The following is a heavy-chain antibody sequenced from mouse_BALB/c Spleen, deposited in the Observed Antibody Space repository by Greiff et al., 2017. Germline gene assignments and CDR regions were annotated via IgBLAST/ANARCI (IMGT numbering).Heavy chain of an antibody. CDR1: GFNIKDTY. CDR3: ARDRRGTWFAY. J-gene: IGHJ3*01. Sequence: EVQLQQSGAELVKPGASVKLSCTASGFNIKDTYMHWVKQRPEQGLEWIGRIDPANGNTKYDPKFQGKATIAADTSSNTAYLHLSSLTSEDTAVYYCARDRRGTWFAYWGQGTLVTVSA. V-gene: IGHV14-3*02. CDR2: IDPANGNT.